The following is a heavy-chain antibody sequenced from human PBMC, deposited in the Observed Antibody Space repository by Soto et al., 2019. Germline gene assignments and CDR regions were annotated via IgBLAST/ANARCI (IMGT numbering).Heavy chain of an antibody. D-gene: IGHD6-19*01. CDR1: GGTFSNYA. CDR2: IVPIFGTT. V-gene: IGHV1-69*12. J-gene: IGHJ6*02. Sequence: QVQLVQSGAEVKKPGSSVKVSCKVSGGTFSNYAIDWVRLAPGHGLEWMGGIVPIFGTTYYTQKFQGRATILADDSTTTAYLEMSSLRSEDTTIYYCARVEAVAGLYNSHGLDVWGQGTAVTVSS. CDR3: ARVEAVAGLYNSHGLDV.